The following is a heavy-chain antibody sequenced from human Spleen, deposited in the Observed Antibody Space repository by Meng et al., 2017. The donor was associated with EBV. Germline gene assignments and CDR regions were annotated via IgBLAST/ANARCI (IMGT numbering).Heavy chain of an antibody. CDR1: GYSFTTFY. Sequence: VHLVQAGAEVKQPGASVKVSCKASGYSFTTFYIYWVRQAPGQGLEWMGLIRPSGGSTTYAQKFKGRVTMTSDTSTGTVYMELSSLRSEDTAVYYCAREGGQWGQGTLVTVSS. CDR2: IRPSGGST. J-gene: IGHJ4*02. CDR3: AREGGQ. D-gene: IGHD3-16*01. V-gene: IGHV1-46*01.